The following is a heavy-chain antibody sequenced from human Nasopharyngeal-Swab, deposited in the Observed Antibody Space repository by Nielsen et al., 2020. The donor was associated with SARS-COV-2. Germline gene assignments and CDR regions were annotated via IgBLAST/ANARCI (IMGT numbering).Heavy chain of an antibody. CDR2: IYRAGNT. V-gene: IGHV3-53*01. J-gene: IGHJ4*02. CDR3: ARRRFHESGGYSGFDY. Sequence: GESLKISCAASGFTVGNHYMTWVRQAPGKGLEWVSVIYRAGNTYYADSVKGRFTISRDNFENTVYLQMNSLRAEDTAIYYCARRRFHESGGYSGFDYWGQGTLVTVSS. D-gene: IGHD2-15*01. CDR1: GFTVGNHY.